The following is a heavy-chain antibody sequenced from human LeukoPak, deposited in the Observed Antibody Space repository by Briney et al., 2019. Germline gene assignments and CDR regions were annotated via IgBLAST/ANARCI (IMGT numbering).Heavy chain of an antibody. V-gene: IGHV4-59*08. CDR1: GGSISSYY. J-gene: IGHJ4*02. D-gene: IGHD5-18*01. CDR2: IYYSGST. CDR3: ARHVGTAMAPPYYFDY. Sequence: SETLSLTCTVSGGSISSYYWSWILQPPGEGLEWIGYIYYSGSTNYNPSLKSRVTISVDTSKNQFSLKLRSVTAADTAVYYCARHVGTAMAPPYYFDYWGQGTLVTVSS.